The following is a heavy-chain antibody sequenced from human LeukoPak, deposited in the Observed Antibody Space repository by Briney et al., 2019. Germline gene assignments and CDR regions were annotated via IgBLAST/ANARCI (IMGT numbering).Heavy chain of an antibody. CDR2: ISGSGGST. D-gene: IGHD5-18*01. Sequence: GGFLRLSCAASGFTFSSYAMSWVRQAPGKGLEWVSAISGSGGSTYYADSVKGRFTISRDNSKNTLYLQMNSLRAEDTAVYYCAKDTRRGRGGQRIQLWFDAFDIWGRGTMVTVSS. V-gene: IGHV3-23*01. CDR1: GFTFSSYA. CDR3: AKDTRRGRGGQRIQLWFDAFDI. J-gene: IGHJ3*02.